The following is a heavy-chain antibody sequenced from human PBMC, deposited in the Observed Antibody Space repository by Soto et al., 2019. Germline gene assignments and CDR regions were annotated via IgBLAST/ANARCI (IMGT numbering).Heavy chain of an antibody. V-gene: IGHV1-18*01. CDR3: ARNYDFWSGYYLSDY. J-gene: IGHJ4*02. CDR2: ISAYNGNT. CDR1: GYTFTSYG. Sequence: ASVKVSCKASGYTFTSYGISWVRQAPGQGLEWMGWISAYNGNTNYAQKLQGRVTMTTDTSTSTAYMELRSLRSDDTAVYYCARNYDFWSGYYLSDYWGQGTLVTVSS. D-gene: IGHD3-3*01.